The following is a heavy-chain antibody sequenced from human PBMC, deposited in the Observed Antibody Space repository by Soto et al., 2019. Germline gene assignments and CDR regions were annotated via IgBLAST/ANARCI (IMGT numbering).Heavy chain of an antibody. CDR2: ISAYNGNT. J-gene: IGHJ3*02. V-gene: IGHV1-18*01. D-gene: IGHD4-17*01. Sequence: VSVTVSCKTAGYTFTSYGISLVRQAPGQGLEWMGWISAYNGNTNYAQKLQGRVTMTTDTSTSTAYMELRSLRSDDTAVYYCAKTTPGVAFDIWGQGTMVTVSS. CDR3: AKTTPGVAFDI. CDR1: GYTFTSYG.